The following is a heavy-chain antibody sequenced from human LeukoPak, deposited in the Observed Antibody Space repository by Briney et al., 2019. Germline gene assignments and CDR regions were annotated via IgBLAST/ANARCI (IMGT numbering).Heavy chain of an antibody. CDR1: GFTFSSYS. CDR2: ISSSSSYI. J-gene: IGHJ3*02. D-gene: IGHD3-10*01. V-gene: IGHV3-21*01. Sequence: GGSLRLSCAASGFTFSSYSMNWVRQAPGKGLEWVSSISSSSSYIYYADSVKGRFTISRDNAKNSLYLQMNSLRAEDTAVYYCARDGRGVITPDAFDIWGQGTMVTVSS. CDR3: ARDGRGVITPDAFDI.